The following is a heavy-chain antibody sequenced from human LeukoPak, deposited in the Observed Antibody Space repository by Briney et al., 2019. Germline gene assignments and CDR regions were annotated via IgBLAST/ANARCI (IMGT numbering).Heavy chain of an antibody. Sequence: SETLSLTCAVYGGSFSGYYWSWIRQPPGKGLEWIGYIYYSGSTNYNPSLKSRVTISVDTSKNQFSLKLSSVTAADTAVYYCARYTRRFQSSYFDYWGQGTLVTVSS. CDR3: ARYTRRFQSSYFDY. CDR1: GGSFSGYY. D-gene: IGHD3-3*01. J-gene: IGHJ4*02. V-gene: IGHV4-59*01. CDR2: IYYSGST.